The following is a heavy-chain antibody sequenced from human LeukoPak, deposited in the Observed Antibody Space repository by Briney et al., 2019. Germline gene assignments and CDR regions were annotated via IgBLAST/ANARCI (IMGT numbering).Heavy chain of an antibody. D-gene: IGHD6-19*01. V-gene: IGHV3-23*01. CDR3: AKGSSSGWYDSFVY. Sequence: GGSLRLSCEASGFTFNSYAMSWVRQAPGKGLEWVSAMSGSGGSTYHADSVKGRVTISRDNSKNTLYLEMNSLRAEDTAVYYCAKGSSSGWYDSFVYWGQGTLVTVSS. CDR2: MSGSGGST. CDR1: GFTFNSYA. J-gene: IGHJ4*02.